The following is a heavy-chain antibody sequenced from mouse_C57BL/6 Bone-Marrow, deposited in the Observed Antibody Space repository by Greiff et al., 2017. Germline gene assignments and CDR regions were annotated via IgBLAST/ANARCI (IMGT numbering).Heavy chain of an antibody. CDR3: TFYYSNPDY. J-gene: IGHJ2*01. Sequence: EVQLQQSGAELVRPGASVKLSCTASGFNIKDDYMHWVKQRPEQGLEWIGWIDPEDGDTEYASKFQGKATITADTSSNTAYLQLSSLTSEDTAVYYCTFYYSNPDYWGQGTTLTVSS. D-gene: IGHD2-5*01. CDR1: GFNIKDDY. CDR2: IDPEDGDT. V-gene: IGHV14-4*01.